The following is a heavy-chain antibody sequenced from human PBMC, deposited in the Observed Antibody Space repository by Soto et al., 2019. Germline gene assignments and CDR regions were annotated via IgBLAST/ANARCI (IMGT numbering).Heavy chain of an antibody. J-gene: IGHJ2*01. V-gene: IGHV3-23*01. Sequence: GGSLRLSCATSGLTFSNYAMSWVRQAPGKGLEWVSGMSERSGPPLYADSVKGRFTISRDNSKSTLYLEMNNLRPEDTAVYYCAKDQDNTDYYWIFDLWGRGTPVTVS. CDR2: MSERSGPP. CDR3: AKDQDNTDYYWIFDL. CDR1: GLTFSNYA. D-gene: IGHD4-17*01.